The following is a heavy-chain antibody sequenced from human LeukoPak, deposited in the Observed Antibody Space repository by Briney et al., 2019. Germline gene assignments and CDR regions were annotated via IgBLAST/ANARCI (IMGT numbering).Heavy chain of an antibody. CDR1: GYTFTSYD. CDR3: ARGLPTYYDFWSGYHDA. D-gene: IGHD3-3*01. Sequence: ASVKVSCKASGYTFTSYDINWVRQATGQGLEWMGWMNPNSGNTGYAQKFQGRVTMTRNTSISTAYMELSSLRSEDTAVYYCARGLPTYYDFWSGYHDAWGQGTLVTVSS. J-gene: IGHJ5*02. CDR2: MNPNSGNT. V-gene: IGHV1-8*01.